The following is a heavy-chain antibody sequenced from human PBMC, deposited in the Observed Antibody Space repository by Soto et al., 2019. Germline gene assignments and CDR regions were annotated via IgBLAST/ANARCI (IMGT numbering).Heavy chain of an antibody. CDR3: AKDARYYGSGSYYGFYFDY. Sequence: PWWSLRLSCSASVFTFSSYGMHWCRQAPGKGLEWVAVISYDGSNKYYADSVKGRFTISRDNSKNTLYLQMNSLRAEDTAVYYCAKDARYYGSGSYYGFYFDYWGQGTLVTVSS. V-gene: IGHV3-30*18. D-gene: IGHD3-10*01. CDR1: VFTFSSYG. CDR2: ISYDGSNK. J-gene: IGHJ4*02.